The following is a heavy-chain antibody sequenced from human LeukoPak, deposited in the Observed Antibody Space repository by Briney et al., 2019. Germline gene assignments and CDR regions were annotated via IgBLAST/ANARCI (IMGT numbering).Heavy chain of an antibody. V-gene: IGHV3-30*04. CDR2: ISFDGSNK. J-gene: IGHJ4*02. CDR1: GFTFINYA. CDR3: ASLTMIVANFDY. Sequence: GSLRLSCAASGFTFINYAMHWVRQAPGKGLEWVAVISFDGSNKYYTDSVKGRFTISRDNSKNTLYLQMNSLRAEDTAVYYCASLTMIVANFDYWGQGTLVTVSS. D-gene: IGHD3-22*01.